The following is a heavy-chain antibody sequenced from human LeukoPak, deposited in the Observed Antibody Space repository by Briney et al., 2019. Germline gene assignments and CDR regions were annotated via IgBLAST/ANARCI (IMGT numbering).Heavy chain of an antibody. V-gene: IGHV1-18*01. J-gene: IGHJ4*02. CDR2: ITTYNGNT. Sequence: ASVKVSCKASGYTFPSYAFSWVRQAPGQGLEWMVWITTYNGNTDYAQNLQGRVTLTTDTSTSTAYMELRGLRSDDTAVYFCARVAAGLDYWGQGTLVTVSS. CDR1: GYTFPSYA. D-gene: IGHD2-15*01. CDR3: ARVAAGLDY.